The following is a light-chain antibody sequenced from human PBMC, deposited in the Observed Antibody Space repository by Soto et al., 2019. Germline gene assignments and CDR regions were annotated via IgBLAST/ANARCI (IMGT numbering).Light chain of an antibody. CDR1: SSDVGGYNF. CDR3: SSDTTSSTVV. J-gene: IGLJ1*01. V-gene: IGLV2-14*03. CDR2: DVT. Sequence: QSALTQPASVCGSPGQSITISCTGTSSDVGGYNFVSWYQQLPGKAPKLMIYDVTSRPSGVSNRFSGSKSGNTASLTISGLQPEDEAEYYRSSDTTSSTVVFGTGTKVTVL.